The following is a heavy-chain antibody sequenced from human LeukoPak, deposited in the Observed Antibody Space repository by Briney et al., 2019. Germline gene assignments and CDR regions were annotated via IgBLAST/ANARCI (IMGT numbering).Heavy chain of an antibody. CDR1: GGSISSYY. J-gene: IGHJ4*02. V-gene: IGHV4-59*01. CDR2: IYYSGST. D-gene: IGHD2-15*01. CDR3: ARVVVVVAASWFDY. Sequence: SETLSLTCTVSGGSISSYYWSWIRQPPGKGLEWIGYIYYSGSTNYNPSLKSRVTISVDTSKNQSSLKLSSVTAADTAVYYCARVVVVVAASWFDYWGQGTLVTVSS.